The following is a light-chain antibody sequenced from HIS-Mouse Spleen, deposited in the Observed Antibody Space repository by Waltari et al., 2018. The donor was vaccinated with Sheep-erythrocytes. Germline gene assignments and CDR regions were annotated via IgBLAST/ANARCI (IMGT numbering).Light chain of an antibody. CDR3: SSYAGSNNYV. V-gene: IGLV2-8*01. J-gene: IGLJ1*01. CDR1: SSDVGGYNY. CDR2: EVS. Sequence: QSALTQPPSASGSPGQSVTISCTGTSSDVGGYNYVSWYQHHPGKAPKLMIDEVSKRPAGVPDRFSGAKSGNTGSLTVSGLQAEDEADYYCSSYAGSNNYVFGTGTKVTVL.